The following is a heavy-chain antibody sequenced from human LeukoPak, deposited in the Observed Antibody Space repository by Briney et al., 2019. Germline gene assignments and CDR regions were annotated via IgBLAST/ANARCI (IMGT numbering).Heavy chain of an antibody. Sequence: SETLSLTCTVSGGSINSYYWSWIRQPAGKGLEWIGRVYISGSTNYNPSLRSRIIMSVDTSKNQFSLKLTSVTAADTAVYYCARGRIAAAGDGFDYWGQGTLVTVSS. CDR2: VYISGST. V-gene: IGHV4-4*07. J-gene: IGHJ4*02. CDR3: ARGRIAAAGDGFDY. CDR1: GGSINSYY. D-gene: IGHD6-13*01.